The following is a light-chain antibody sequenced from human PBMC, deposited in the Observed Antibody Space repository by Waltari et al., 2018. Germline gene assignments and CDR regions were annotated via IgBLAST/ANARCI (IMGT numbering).Light chain of an antibody. CDR2: SNN. J-gene: IGLJ2*01. CDR1: SSNIGNYA. Sequence: QSVLTQPPSASGTPGQRVTMSRSGSSSNIGNYAVQWYQQLPGTAPKLLIYSNNQRPSGVPDRFSGAKSGTPASLVISGLQSDDEADYHCATWDDRLNGVIFGGGTRLTVL. V-gene: IGLV1-44*01. CDR3: ATWDDRLNGVI.